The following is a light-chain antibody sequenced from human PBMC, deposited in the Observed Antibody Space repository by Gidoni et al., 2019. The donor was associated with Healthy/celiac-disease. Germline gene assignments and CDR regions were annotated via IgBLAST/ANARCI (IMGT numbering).Light chain of an antibody. J-gene: IGKJ4*01. CDR3: QQLNSYPPGLT. CDR2: AAS. CDR1: QGISSY. Sequence: DIQLTQSPSFLSASVGDRVTITCRASQGISSYLAWYQQKPGKAPKLLIYAASTLQSGVPSRFSGSGSGTEFTLTISSLQPEDFATYYCQQLNSYPPGLTFXGXTKVEIK. V-gene: IGKV1-9*01.